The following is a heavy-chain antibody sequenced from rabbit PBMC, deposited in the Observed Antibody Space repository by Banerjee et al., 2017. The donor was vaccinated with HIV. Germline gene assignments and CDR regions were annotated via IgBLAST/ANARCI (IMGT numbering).Heavy chain of an antibody. V-gene: IGHV1S45*01. D-gene: IGHD4-1*01. CDR1: GFDLSSYYY. J-gene: IGHJ4*01. CDR2: ISTGDGIT. Sequence: QEQLEESGGDLVKPEGSLTLTCKASGFDLSSYYYICWVRQAPGKGLEWIGYISTGDGITYYATWAKGRFTISRTSSTTVALQMTSLTAADTATYFCARDLAGVTGWNFNLWGQGTLVTVS. CDR3: ARDLAGVTGWNFNL.